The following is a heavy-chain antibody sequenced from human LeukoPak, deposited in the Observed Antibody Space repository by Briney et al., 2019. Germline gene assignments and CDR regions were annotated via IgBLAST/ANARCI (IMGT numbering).Heavy chain of an antibody. CDR1: GGSISSYY. CDR2: IYYSGST. J-gene: IGHJ6*03. CDR3: AREHCSGGSCYPIYYYYYMDV. V-gene: IGHV4-59*12. Sequence: PSETLSLTCTVSGGSISSYYWSWIRQPPGKGLEWIGYIYYSGSTNYNPSLKSRVTISVDTSKNQFSLKLSSVTAADTAVYYCAREHCSGGSCYPIYYYYYMDVWGKGTTVTVSS. D-gene: IGHD2-15*01.